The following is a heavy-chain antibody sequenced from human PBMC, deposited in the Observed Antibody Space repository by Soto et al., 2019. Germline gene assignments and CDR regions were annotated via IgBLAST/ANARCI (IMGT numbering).Heavy chain of an antibody. CDR3: AKVAVAGEASDY. CDR2: ISGSGGST. D-gene: IGHD6-19*01. Sequence: VQLVQSGAEVKKPGASVKVSCKASGYTFTGYYMHWVRQAPGKGLEWVSAISGSGGSTYYADSVKGRFTISRDNSKNTLYLQMNRLRAEDTAVYYCAKVAVAGEASDYWGQGTLVTVSS. CDR1: GYTFTGYY. V-gene: IGHV3-23*04. J-gene: IGHJ4*02.